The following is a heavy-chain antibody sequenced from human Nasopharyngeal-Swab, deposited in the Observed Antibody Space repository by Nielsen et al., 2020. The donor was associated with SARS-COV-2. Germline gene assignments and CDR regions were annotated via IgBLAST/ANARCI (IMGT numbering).Heavy chain of an antibody. CDR1: GYTFTSYD. Sequence: ASVKVSCKASGYTFTSYDINWVRQATGQGLEWMGWMNPNSGNTGYAQKFQGRVTMTRNTSISAAYMELSSLRSEDTAVYYCAAQPLVVAATGGFDPWGQGTLVTVSS. V-gene: IGHV1-8*01. CDR3: AAQPLVVAATGGFDP. D-gene: IGHD2-15*01. J-gene: IGHJ5*02. CDR2: MNPNSGNT.